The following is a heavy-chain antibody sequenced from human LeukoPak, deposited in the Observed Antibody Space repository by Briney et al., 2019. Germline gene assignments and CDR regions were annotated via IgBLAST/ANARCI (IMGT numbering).Heavy chain of an antibody. CDR2: ISSSSYI. CDR1: GFTFSSYS. J-gene: IGHJ1*01. V-gene: IGHV3-21*01. CDR3: ARASALGYCSGGSCYVHFQH. Sequence: GGSLRLSCAASGFTFSSYSMNWVRQAPGKGLEWVSSISSSSYIYYADSVKGRLTISRDNAKNSLYLQMNSLRAEGTAVYYCARASALGYCSGGSCYVHFQHWGQGTLVTVSS. D-gene: IGHD2-15*01.